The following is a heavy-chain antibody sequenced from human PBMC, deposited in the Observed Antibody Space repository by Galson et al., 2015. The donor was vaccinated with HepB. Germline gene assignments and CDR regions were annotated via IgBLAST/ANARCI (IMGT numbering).Heavy chain of an antibody. V-gene: IGHV1-46*03. CDR3: ARRDCSSTNCYHNWFDP. CDR2: INPSGGST. Sequence: SVKVSCKASGYTFTSYFMHWVRQAPGQGLEWMGIINPSGGSTTYAQKFQGRVTMTRDTSTSTVYMELSSLRSEDTAMYYCARRDCSSTNCYHNWFDPWGRGTLVTVSS. J-gene: IGHJ5*02. CDR1: GYTFTSYF. D-gene: IGHD2-2*01.